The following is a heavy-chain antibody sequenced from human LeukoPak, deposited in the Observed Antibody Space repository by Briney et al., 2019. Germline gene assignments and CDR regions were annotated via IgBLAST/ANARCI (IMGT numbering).Heavy chain of an antibody. V-gene: IGHV3-23*01. Sequence: PGGSLTLSCAASRFTLRRYDMTWVRQAPGKGLESLPSIGGSGGDIFYADSVKGRFTISRDNSKDTVYLQMNSLRAEDTALYYCANQRETQGSFYEFDYWGQGALVTVSS. CDR1: RFTLRRYD. CDR3: ANQRETQGSFYEFDY. J-gene: IGHJ4*02. CDR2: IGGSGGDI. D-gene: IGHD3-10*01.